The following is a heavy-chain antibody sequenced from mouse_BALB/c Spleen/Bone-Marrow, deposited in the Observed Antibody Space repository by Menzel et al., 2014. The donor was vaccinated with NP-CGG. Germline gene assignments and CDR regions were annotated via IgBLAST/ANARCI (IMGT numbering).Heavy chain of an antibody. CDR2: IDPANGNT. CDR1: GFNIKDTY. CDR3: ARGGTAATGYFDV. Sequence: EVKLVESGAELVKPGASVKLSCTASGFNIKDTYMHWVKQRPEQGLEWIGRIDPANGNTKYDPKFQGKATITADTSSNTAYLQLSSLTSEDTADYCCARGGTAATGYFDVWGAGTTVTVSS. J-gene: IGHJ1*01. V-gene: IGHV14-3*02. D-gene: IGHD1-2*01.